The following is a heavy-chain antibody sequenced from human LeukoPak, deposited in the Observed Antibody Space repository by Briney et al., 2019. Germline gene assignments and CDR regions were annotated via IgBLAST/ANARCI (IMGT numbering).Heavy chain of an antibody. J-gene: IGHJ4*02. CDR3: ARQQLWLRDYFDY. CDR1: GGSISSGGYY. D-gene: IGHD5-18*01. Sequence: SQTLSLTCTVSGGSISSGGYYWSWIRQPPGKGLEWIGYIYYSGSTNYNPSLKSRVTISVDTSKNQFSLKLSSVTAADTAVYYCARQQLWLRDYFDYWGQGILVTVSS. CDR2: IYYSGST. V-gene: IGHV4-61*08.